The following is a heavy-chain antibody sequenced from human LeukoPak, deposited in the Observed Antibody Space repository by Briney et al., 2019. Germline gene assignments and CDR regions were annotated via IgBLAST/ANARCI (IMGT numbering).Heavy chain of an antibody. CDR3: ASPSSYYYGSGSYPRTDV. CDR2: INHSGST. V-gene: IGHV4-34*01. CDR1: GGSFSGYY. J-gene: IGHJ6*02. D-gene: IGHD3-10*01. Sequence: SETLSLTCAVYGGSFSGYYWSWIRQPPGKGLERIGEINHSGSTNYNPSLKSRVTISVDTSKNQFSLKLSSVTAADTAVYYCASPSSYYYGSGSYPRTDVWGQGTTVTVSS.